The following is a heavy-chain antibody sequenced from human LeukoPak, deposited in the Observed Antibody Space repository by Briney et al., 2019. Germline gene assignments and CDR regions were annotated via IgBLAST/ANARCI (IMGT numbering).Heavy chain of an antibody. CDR3: AKDPTISTWTVPDY. CDR1: GFTFSSYA. V-gene: IGHV3-23*01. CDR2: ISGSGGGT. J-gene: IGHJ4*02. D-gene: IGHD6-13*01. Sequence: GGSLRLSCAASGFTFSSYAMNWVRQAPGKGLEWVSVISGSGGGTYYADSVKGRFTISRDNSKNTLYLQMHSLRAEDKAVYYCAKDPTISTWTVPDYWGQGNLVTVSS.